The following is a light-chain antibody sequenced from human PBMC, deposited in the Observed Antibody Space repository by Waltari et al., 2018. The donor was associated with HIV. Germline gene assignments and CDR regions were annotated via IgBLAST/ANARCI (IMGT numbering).Light chain of an antibody. CDR2: QDT. CDR3: QSADLSGTCWV. Sequence: SYDVTQPSSVSVSPGQTARITCSGYALPDQFVYWYQQKPGQAPGLVIYQDTQSPAGSPGRFSGSSSGTVATLTIRGVRTEDEADYHCQSADLSGTCWVFGGGTKLTVL. CDR1: ALPDQF. V-gene: IGLV3-25*03. J-gene: IGLJ3*02.